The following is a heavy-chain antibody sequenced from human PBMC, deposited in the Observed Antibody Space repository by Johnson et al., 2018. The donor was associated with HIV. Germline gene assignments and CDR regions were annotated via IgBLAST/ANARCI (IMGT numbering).Heavy chain of an antibody. CDR1: GFTFSGSD. Sequence: VQLVESGGGLVKPGGSLRLSCAASGFTFSGSDMHWVRQASGKGLEWVGRIRSKINNYATEYAVSVKGRFIISRDDSANMAYLQLKSLKTEDTAVYYCSRLVNYYDSRGYYGPGALDIWGQGTTVTVSS. V-gene: IGHV3-73*01. D-gene: IGHD3-22*01. CDR2: IRSKINNYAT. J-gene: IGHJ3*02. CDR3: SRLVNYYDSRGYYGPGALDI.